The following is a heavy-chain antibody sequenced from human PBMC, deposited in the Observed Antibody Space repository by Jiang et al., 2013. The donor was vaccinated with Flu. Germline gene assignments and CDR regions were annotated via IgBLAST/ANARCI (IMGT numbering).Heavy chain of an antibody. CDR2: INHSGST. CDR1: GGSFSGYY. CDR3: ARGVVGYCSSTSCYPS. D-gene: IGHD2-2*01. Sequence: GSGLVKPSETLSLTCAVYGGSFSGYYWSWIRQPPGKGLEWIGEINHSGSTNYNPSLKSRVTISVDTSKNQFSLKLSSVTAADTAVYYCARGVVGYCSSTSCYPSWGQGTLVTVSS. V-gene: IGHV4-34*01. J-gene: IGHJ4*02.